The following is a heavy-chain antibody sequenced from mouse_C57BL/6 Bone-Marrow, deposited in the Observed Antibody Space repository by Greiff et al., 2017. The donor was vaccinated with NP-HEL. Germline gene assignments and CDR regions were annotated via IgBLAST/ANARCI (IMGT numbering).Heavy chain of an antibody. CDR1: GYTFTSYW. D-gene: IGHD1-1*01. V-gene: IGHV1-55*01. Sequence: QVQLQQPGAELVKPGASVKMSCKASGYTFTSYWITWVKQRPGQGLEWIGDIYPGSGSTNYNEKFKSKATLTVDTSSSTAYMQLSSLTSEDSAVYYCARERDYYGSSSWFAYWGQGTLVTVSA. J-gene: IGHJ3*01. CDR2: IYPGSGST. CDR3: ARERDYYGSSSWFAY.